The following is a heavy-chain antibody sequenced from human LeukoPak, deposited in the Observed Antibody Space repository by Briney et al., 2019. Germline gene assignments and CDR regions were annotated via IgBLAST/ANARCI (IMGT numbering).Heavy chain of an antibody. V-gene: IGHV3-23*01. D-gene: IGHD1-26*01. CDR1: GFTFSTYT. CDR2: IYGSGVNT. CDR3: AKDLGLSVGSTPFDY. J-gene: IGHJ4*02. Sequence: PGGSLRLSCAASGFTFSTYTMSWVRKAPGKGLEGVSSIYGSGVNTFYADSVQGRFTISRDNFQNTLSLQMNSLRADDTAVYYCAKDLGLSVGSTPFDYWGQGTLVTVSS.